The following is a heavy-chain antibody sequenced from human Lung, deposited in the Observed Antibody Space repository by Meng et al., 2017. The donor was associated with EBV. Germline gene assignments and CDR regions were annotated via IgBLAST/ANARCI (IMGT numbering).Heavy chain of an antibody. CDR2: IYHSGST. CDR1: CGSLNSRNW. D-gene: IGHD3-10*01. J-gene: IGHJ1*01. V-gene: IGHV4-4*03. CDR3: LRGSGGSV. Sequence: VQRGASGPGLGKPPWPLSVTCAVSCGSLNSRNWWSRVRQPPGKGLEWIGEIYHSGSTNYNPSLKSRVTISVDESKNQFSLRLSSVTAADTAVYHCLRGSGGSVWGQGTLVTVSS.